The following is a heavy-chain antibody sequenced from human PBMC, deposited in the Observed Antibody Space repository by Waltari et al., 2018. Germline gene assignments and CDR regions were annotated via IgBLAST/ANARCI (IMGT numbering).Heavy chain of an antibody. CDR3: ARENRAPYYDFWSGYYSDAFDI. CDR2: IYYSGST. D-gene: IGHD3-3*01. V-gene: IGHV4-59*08. CDR1: GGPISSYY. Sequence: QVQLQESGPGLVKPSETLSLTCTVSGGPISSYYWSWIRQPPGKGLERIGYIYYSGSTNYNPSLKSRVTISVDTSKNQFSLKLSSVTAADTAVYYCARENRAPYYDFWSGYYSDAFDIWGQGTMVTVSS. J-gene: IGHJ3*02.